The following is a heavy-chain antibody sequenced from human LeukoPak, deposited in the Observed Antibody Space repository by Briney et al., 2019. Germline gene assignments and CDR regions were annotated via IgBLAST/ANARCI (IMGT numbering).Heavy chain of an antibody. CDR3: ARDVGGSLDY. CDR2: IKEDESAK. J-gene: IGHJ4*02. Sequence: PGGSLRLSCAASGFTFRSYWMAWVRQAPGKGLEWVANIKEDESAKHQADSVKGRFTISRDNAQNSVYLQMSSLRGEDTAVYYCARDVGGSLDYWGQGTLVTVPS. V-gene: IGHV3-7*01. CDR1: GFTFRSYW. D-gene: IGHD1-26*01.